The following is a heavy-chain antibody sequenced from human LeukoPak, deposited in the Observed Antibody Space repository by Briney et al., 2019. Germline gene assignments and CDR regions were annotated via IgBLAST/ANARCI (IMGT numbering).Heavy chain of an antibody. CDR2: ISAYNGNT. V-gene: IGHV1-18*01. CDR1: GYTFTSYG. D-gene: IGHD3-10*01. J-gene: IGHJ5*02. Sequence: ASVKVSCKASGYTFTSYGISWVRQAPGQGLEWMGWISAYNGNTSYAQKFQGRVTMTRDTSTSTVYMELSSLRSEDTAVYYCARDSDYYGSGSYYSWFDPWGQGTLVTVSS. CDR3: ARDSDYYGSGSYYSWFDP.